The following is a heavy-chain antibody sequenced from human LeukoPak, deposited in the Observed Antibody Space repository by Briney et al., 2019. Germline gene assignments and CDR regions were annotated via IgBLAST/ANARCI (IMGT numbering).Heavy chain of an antibody. CDR3: ARTNWGEGIDY. CDR2: IKSKTDGGTT. Sequence: PGGSLRLSCAASGFTFSNAWMSWVRQAPGKGLEWVGRIKSKTDGGTTDYAAPVKGRFTISRDDSKNTLYLQMNSLRAEDTAVYYCARTNWGEGIDYWGQGTLVTVSS. D-gene: IGHD7-27*01. V-gene: IGHV3-15*01. J-gene: IGHJ4*02. CDR1: GFTFSNAW.